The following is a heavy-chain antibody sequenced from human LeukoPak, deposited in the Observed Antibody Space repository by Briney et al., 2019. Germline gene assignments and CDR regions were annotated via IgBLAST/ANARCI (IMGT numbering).Heavy chain of an antibody. V-gene: IGHV4-59*01. CDR2: IYYSGST. Sequence: SETLSLTCTVSGGSISSYYWSWIRQPPGKGLEWIGYIYYSGSTNYNPSLKSRVTISVDTSKNQFSLKLSSVTAADTAVYYCARVLLSNYDFWSGYSNWFNPWGQGTLVTVSS. CDR1: GGSISSYY. J-gene: IGHJ5*02. D-gene: IGHD3-3*01. CDR3: ARVLLSNYDFWSGYSNWFNP.